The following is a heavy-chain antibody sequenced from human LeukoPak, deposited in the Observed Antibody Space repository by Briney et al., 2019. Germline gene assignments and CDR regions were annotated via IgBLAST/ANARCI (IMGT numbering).Heavy chain of an antibody. V-gene: IGHV3-48*04. Sequence: GGSLRLSCAASGFTFSSYSMNWVRQAPGKGLEWVSYISSTRSTIYYADSVKGRFTISRDNAKNSLYLQMNSLRAEDTAVYYCARGGWEFDYWGQGTLVTVSS. J-gene: IGHJ4*02. CDR3: ARGGWEFDY. D-gene: IGHD6-19*01. CDR1: GFTFSSYS. CDR2: ISSTRSTI.